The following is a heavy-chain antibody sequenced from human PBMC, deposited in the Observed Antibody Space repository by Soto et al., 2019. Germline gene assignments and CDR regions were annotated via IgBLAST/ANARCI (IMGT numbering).Heavy chain of an antibody. Sequence: QITLKESGPTLVKPTQTLTLTCTFSGFSLSISGVGVGWIRQPPGKALEWLALIYWDDDKRYSPSLKNRLNINRGTSRNQVVLTMTDMDPLDTGTYYCARAHGDAWSGYYIGDFDYWGQGTLVTVSS. CDR3: ARAHGDAWSGYYIGDFDY. CDR2: IYWDDDK. V-gene: IGHV2-5*02. D-gene: IGHD3-3*01. J-gene: IGHJ4*02. CDR1: GFSLSISGVG.